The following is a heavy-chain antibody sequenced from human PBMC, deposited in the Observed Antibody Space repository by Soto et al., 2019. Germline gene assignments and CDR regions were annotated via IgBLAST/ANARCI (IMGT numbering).Heavy chain of an antibody. D-gene: IGHD2-15*01. V-gene: IGHV3-23*01. CDR2: ISGSGGST. J-gene: IGHJ4*02. CDR1: GFTFSSYA. Sequence: GGSLRLSCAASGFTFSSYAMSWVRQAPGKGLEWVSAISGSGGSTYYADSVKGRFTISRDNSKNTLYLQMNSLRAEDTAVYYCAKGWQPEKNQHRGSYYFDYWGQGTLVTVSS. CDR3: AKGWQPEKNQHRGSYYFDY.